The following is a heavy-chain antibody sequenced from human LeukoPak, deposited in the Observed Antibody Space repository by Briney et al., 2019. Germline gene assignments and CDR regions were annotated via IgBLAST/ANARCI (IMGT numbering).Heavy chain of an antibody. V-gene: IGHV4-4*07. Sequence: PSETLSLTCTVSGGSISSYYWSWIRQPAGKGLEWIGRIYTSGSTNYNPSLKSRVTMSVDTSKNQFSLKLSSVTAADTAVYYCARGYYDSSGYYYVGFPFDPWGQGTLVTVSS. CDR1: GGSISSYY. CDR2: IYTSGST. CDR3: ARGYYDSSGYYYVGFPFDP. D-gene: IGHD3-22*01. J-gene: IGHJ5*02.